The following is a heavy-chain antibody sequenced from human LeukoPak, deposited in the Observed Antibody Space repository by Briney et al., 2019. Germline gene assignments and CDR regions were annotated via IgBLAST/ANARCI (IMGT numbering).Heavy chain of an antibody. V-gene: IGHV3-33*01. Sequence: PGGSLRLSCAASGFTFSTYDMHWVRQAPGKGLEWVAVIWYDGSNIYYADSVKGRFTISRDNSKNTLFLQMNSLRAEDTAVYYCARAGYYYDSSGTYFDSWGQGTLVTVSS. CDR3: ARAGYYYDSSGTYFDS. CDR1: GFTFSTYD. CDR2: IWYDGSNI. J-gene: IGHJ4*02. D-gene: IGHD3-22*01.